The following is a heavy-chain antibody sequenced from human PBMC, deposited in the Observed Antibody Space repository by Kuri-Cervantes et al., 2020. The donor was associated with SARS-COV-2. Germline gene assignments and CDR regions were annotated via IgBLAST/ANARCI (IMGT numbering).Heavy chain of an antibody. Sequence: ASVKVSCKASGYTFTDYYIHWVRQAPGQGLEWMGWITPNSGVTNYAQKFQGRVTMTRDTSITTAYMDLSRVRSDDTAVYYCGRMIRGAYYYMDVWGKGTTVTVSS. CDR3: GRMIRGAYYYMDV. CDR1: GYTFTDYY. D-gene: IGHD3-16*01. J-gene: IGHJ6*03. V-gene: IGHV1-2*02. CDR2: ITPNSGVT.